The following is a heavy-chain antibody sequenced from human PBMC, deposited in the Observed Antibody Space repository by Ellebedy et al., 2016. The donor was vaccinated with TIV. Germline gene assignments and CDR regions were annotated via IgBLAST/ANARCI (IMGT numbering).Heavy chain of an antibody. CDR3: ARGEDV. CDR2: IIPSYGTP. V-gene: IGHV1-69*13. J-gene: IGHJ6*02. CDR1: GYTLTTYG. Sequence: SVKVSXKASGYTLTTYGLSWVRQAPGQGLEWMGGIIPSYGTPNYAQKFQGRVSITADQSTNTAYMELISLTPEDTAIYYCARGEDVWGPGTTVTVSS.